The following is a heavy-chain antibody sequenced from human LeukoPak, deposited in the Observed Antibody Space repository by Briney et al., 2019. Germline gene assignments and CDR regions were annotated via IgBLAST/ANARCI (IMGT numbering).Heavy chain of an antibody. D-gene: IGHD3-10*01. V-gene: IGHV4-59*01. CDR3: ARTTMVRRTYYMDV. CDR2: IYYSGST. Sequence: SETLSLTCTVSGGSISSYYWSWIRQPPGKGLEWIGYIYYSGSTNYNPSLKSRVTISVDTSKNQFSLKLSSVTAADTAVYYCARTTMVRRTYYMDVWGKGTTVTVSS. CDR1: GGSISSYY. J-gene: IGHJ6*03.